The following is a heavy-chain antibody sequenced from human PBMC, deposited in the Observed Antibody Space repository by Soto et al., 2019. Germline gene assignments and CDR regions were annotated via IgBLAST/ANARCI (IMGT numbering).Heavy chain of an antibody. CDR2: IYYSGST. CDR3: ATTSYCSGGSCYSGAFDI. D-gene: IGHD2-15*01. V-gene: IGHV4-39*01. J-gene: IGHJ3*02. CDR1: GGSISSSSYY. Sequence: SETLSLTCTVSGGSISSSSYYWGWIRQPPGKGLEWIGSIYYSGSTYYNPSLKSRVTISVDTSKNQFSLKLSSVTAADTAVYYCATTSYCSGGSCYSGAFDIWGQGTMVTVSS.